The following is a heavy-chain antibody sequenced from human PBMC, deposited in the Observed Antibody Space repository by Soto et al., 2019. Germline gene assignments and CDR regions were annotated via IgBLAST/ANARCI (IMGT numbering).Heavy chain of an antibody. V-gene: IGHV4-30-4*01. CDR2: ISYSGTT. CDR1: GDSISSNNNY. D-gene: IGHD5-18*01. CDR3: ARGRGYSYGLDP. J-gene: IGHJ5*02. Sequence: QVQLQESGPGLVKPSQTLSLTCTVSGDSISSNNNYWSWIRQPPGEGLEWIGFISYSGTTSYSPSCKSRVAISLDTSKNQFSLSLSSVTAADTAVYYCARGRGYSYGLDPWGQGTLVTVSS.